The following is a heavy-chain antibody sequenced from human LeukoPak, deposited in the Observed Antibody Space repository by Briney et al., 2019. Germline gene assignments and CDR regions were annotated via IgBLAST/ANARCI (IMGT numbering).Heavy chain of an antibody. CDR3: ARGDGSGSYYMYYYYGMDV. D-gene: IGHD3-10*01. CDR2: IYYSGST. CDR1: GGSISSYY. V-gene: IGHV4-59*01. Sequence: NPSETLSLTYTVSGGSISSYYWSWIRQPPGKGLEWIGYIYYSGSTNYNPSLKSRVTISVDTSKNQFSLKLNSVTAADTAVYYCARGDGSGSYYMYYYYGMDVWGQGTTVTVSS. J-gene: IGHJ6*02.